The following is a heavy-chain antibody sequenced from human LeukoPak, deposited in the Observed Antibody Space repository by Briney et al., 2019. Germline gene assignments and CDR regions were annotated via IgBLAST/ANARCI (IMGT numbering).Heavy chain of an antibody. CDR3: ARIGNWGSTSCSFDY. CDR1: GYTFTGYY. D-gene: IGHD2-2*01. V-gene: IGHV1-2*02. Sequence: ASVKVSCKASGYTFTGYYMHSVRQAPGQGLEWMGWINPNSGDTNYAQKFQGRVTMTSDTSISTAYMDLSRLRSDDTAVYYCARIGNWGSTSCSFDYWGQGTLVTVSS. CDR2: INPNSGDT. J-gene: IGHJ4*02.